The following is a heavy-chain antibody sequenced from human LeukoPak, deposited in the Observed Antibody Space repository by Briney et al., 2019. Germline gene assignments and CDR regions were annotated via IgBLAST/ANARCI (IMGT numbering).Heavy chain of an antibody. D-gene: IGHD3-10*01. V-gene: IGHV3-23*01. CDR2: ISGSGDTT. CDR3: AKPYYYGSGSYYGNFLH. J-gene: IGHJ4*02. CDR1: SFTFSDYA. Sequence: GGSLRLSCAASSFTFSDYAMTWVRLAPGKGLEFVSSISGSGDTTYYADSVKGRFTISRDNSKDTLYLQMDSLTADETATYYCAKPYYYGSGSYYGNFLHWGQGTLVTVSS.